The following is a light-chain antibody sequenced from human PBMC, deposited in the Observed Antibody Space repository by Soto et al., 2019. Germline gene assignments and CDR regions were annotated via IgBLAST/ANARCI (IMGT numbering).Light chain of an antibody. Sequence: QSVLTQPASVSGSPGQSITISCTGTSSDVGGYNFVSWYQHHPGKAPKLIIYDVSNRPSGVSNRFSGSKSGNTASLTISGLQAEDGADYYCTSYTTSITYVFGTGTKVTV. CDR2: DVS. J-gene: IGLJ1*01. V-gene: IGLV2-14*03. CDR3: TSYTTSITYV. CDR1: SSDVGGYNF.